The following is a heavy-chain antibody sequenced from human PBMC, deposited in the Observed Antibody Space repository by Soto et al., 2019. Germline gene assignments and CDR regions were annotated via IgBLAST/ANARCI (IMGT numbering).Heavy chain of an antibody. J-gene: IGHJ6*02. CDR2: IYYSGST. CDR3: ARGGIPPSGYGIAYAMDV. D-gene: IGHD1-26*01. V-gene: IGHV4-39*01. Sequence: PSETMSLTCTVSNVAISGSRYYWGWIRQPPGRGLEWVVNIYYSGSTYYTPALKSRVTLSVDTSKNQFSLTLTSVTAAYPAVYYCARGGIPPSGYGIAYAMDVWGQGTTVTVSS. CDR1: NVAISGSRYY.